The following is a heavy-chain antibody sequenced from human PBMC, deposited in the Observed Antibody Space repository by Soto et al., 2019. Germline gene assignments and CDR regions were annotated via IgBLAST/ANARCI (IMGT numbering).Heavy chain of an antibody. V-gene: IGHV3-21*01. CDR1: GFTFISYS. Sequence: WGFLRLSCAASGFTFISYSINFFRQSPLKGLEWVSSISSSSSYIYYADSVKGRFTISRDNAKNSLYLQMNSLRAEDTAVYYCARDRVEMATIGNFDLWGRGTLVTVSS. D-gene: IGHD5-12*01. CDR3: ARDRVEMATIGNFDL. CDR2: ISSSSSYI. J-gene: IGHJ2*01.